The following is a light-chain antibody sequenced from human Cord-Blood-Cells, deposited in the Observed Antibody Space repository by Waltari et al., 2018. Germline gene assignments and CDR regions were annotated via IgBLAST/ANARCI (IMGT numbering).Light chain of an antibody. Sequence: QSALPQPRSVSGSPGQSVTISCTGTSSDVGGYNHVSWYQQHPGKAPKLMIDDVSKRPSGVPDRVSGSKSGNPASLTISGLQAEDEADYYCCSYAGSYTLVFGGGTKLTVL. V-gene: IGLV2-11*01. CDR3: CSYAGSYTLV. CDR1: SSDVGGYNH. CDR2: DVS. J-gene: IGLJ3*02.